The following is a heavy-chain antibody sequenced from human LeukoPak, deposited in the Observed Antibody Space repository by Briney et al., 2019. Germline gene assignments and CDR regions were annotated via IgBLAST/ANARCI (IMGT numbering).Heavy chain of an antibody. D-gene: IGHD3-22*01. J-gene: IGHJ3*02. CDR1: GFTFTSSA. Sequence: SVKVSCKASGFTFTSSAMQWVRQARGQRLEWIGWIVVGSGNTNYAQNFQKRVTITRDMSTGTAYMELSSLRSEDTSVYYCAADPYYFDTSGYSYAFDIWGQGTMVTVSS. CDR3: AADPYYFDTSGYSYAFDI. CDR2: IVVGSGNT. V-gene: IGHV1-58*02.